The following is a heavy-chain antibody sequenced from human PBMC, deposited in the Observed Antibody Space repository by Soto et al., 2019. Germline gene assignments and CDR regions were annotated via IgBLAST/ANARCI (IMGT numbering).Heavy chain of an antibody. V-gene: IGHV3-21*01. CDR3: AREQSSSYYCYYGMDV. CDR1: GFTFSSYS. Sequence: GGSLRLSCAASGFTFSSYSMNWVRQAPGKGLEWVSSISSSSSYIYYADSVKGRFTISRDNAKSSLYLQMNSLRAEDTAVYYCAREQSSSYYCYYGMDVWGQGTTVTVS. D-gene: IGHD6-6*01. CDR2: ISSSSSYI. J-gene: IGHJ6*02.